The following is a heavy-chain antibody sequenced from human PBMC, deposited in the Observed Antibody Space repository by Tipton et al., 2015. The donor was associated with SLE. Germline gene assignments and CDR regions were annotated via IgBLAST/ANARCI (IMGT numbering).Heavy chain of an antibody. V-gene: IGHV4-59*11. CDR3: ARGDTVFDY. CDR2: IYYSGST. Sequence: TLYLTCTVSGGSISSHYWSWIRQPPGKGPEWIGYIYYSGSTSYNPSLKSRVTISVDTSKNQFSLKLSSVTAADTAVYYCARGDTVFDYWGQGTLVTVSS. J-gene: IGHJ4*02. D-gene: IGHD3-16*01. CDR1: GGSISSHY.